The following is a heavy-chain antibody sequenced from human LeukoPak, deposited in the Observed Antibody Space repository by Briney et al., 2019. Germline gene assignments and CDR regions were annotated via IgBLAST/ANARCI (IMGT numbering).Heavy chain of an antibody. V-gene: IGHV4-39*01. CDR3: ARQLGYYDSSGSVFDI. D-gene: IGHD3-22*01. CDR2: IYYSGST. CDR1: GGSISSSSYY. J-gene: IGHJ3*02. Sequence: SETLSLTCTVSGGSISSSSYYWGWIRQPPGKGLEWIGSIYYSGSTYYNPSLKSRVTISVDTSKNQFSLKLSSVTAADTAVYYCARQLGYYDSSGSVFDIWGQGTMVTVSS.